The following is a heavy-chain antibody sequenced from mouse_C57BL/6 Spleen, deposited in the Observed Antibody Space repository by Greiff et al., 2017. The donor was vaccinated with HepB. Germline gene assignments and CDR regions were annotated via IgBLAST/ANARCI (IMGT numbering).Heavy chain of an antibody. Sequence: QVQLQQPGAELVMPGASVKLSCKASGYTFTSYWMHWVKQRPGQGLEWIGEIDPSDSYTNYNQKFKGKSTLTVDKSSSTAYMQLSSLTSEDSAVYYCAIYDGDYDGWFAYWGQRTLVTVSA. CDR3: AIYDGDYDGWFAY. J-gene: IGHJ3*01. V-gene: IGHV1-69*01. CDR1: GYTFTSYW. CDR2: IDPSDSYT. D-gene: IGHD2-3*01.